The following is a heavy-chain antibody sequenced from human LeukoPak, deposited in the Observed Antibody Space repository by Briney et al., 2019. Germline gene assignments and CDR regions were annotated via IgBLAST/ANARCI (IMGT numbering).Heavy chain of an antibody. D-gene: IGHD3-22*01. CDR3: ARLWSYYDNSGFFEDY. CDR1: RYIFTNYY. Sequence: ASVKVSCKASRYIFTNYYLYWVRQAPGQGLEWMGVINPVGGVTTYARRFQGRVTMTRDTSTSTFGMELSSLKSEDTAVYYCARLWSYYDNSGFFEDYWGQGTLVTVSS. J-gene: IGHJ4*02. V-gene: IGHV1-46*01. CDR2: INPVGGVT.